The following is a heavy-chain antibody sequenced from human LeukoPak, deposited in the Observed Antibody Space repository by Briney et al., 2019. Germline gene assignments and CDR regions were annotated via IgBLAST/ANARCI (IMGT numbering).Heavy chain of an antibody. CDR1: GFHFDAYA. CDR3: ARSADFWSGLDF. Sequence: GGSLRLSCAASGFHFDAYAMHWVRHAPGTGLEWVSGISWNSGKMAYADSVKGRFTISRDNAENSLYLQMTSLRPEDMALYYCARSADFWSGLDFWGQGTLVTVSS. CDR2: ISWNSGKM. V-gene: IGHV3-9*03. D-gene: IGHD3-3*01. J-gene: IGHJ4*02.